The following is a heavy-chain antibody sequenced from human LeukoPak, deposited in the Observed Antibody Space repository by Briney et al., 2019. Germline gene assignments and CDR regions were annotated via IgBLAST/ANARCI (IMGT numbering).Heavy chain of an antibody. Sequence: PSETLSLTCTVSGGSISSYYWSWIRQPPGKGLEWMGIMWPGDSETRYSPSFQGQVTISADKSISTTYLQWSSLKASDTAMYYCARLRGSGSYYDPPPFDYWGQGTLVTVSS. CDR2: MWPGDSET. J-gene: IGHJ4*02. D-gene: IGHD1-26*01. CDR3: ARLRGSGSYYDPPPFDY. V-gene: IGHV5-51*01. CDR1: GGSISSYY.